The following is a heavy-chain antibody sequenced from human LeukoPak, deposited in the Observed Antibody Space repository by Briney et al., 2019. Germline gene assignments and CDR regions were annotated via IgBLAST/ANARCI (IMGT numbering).Heavy chain of an antibody. V-gene: IGHV3-23*01. CDR3: AKDRNGSGYKGSEADAFDI. Sequence: GGSLRLSCAASGFTFSSYAMSWVRQAPGKGLEWVSAISGSGGSTYYADSVKGRFTISRDNSKNTLYLQMNSLRAEDTAVYYCAKDRNGSGYKGSEADAFDIWGQGTMVTVSS. CDR2: ISGSGGST. D-gene: IGHD5-12*01. J-gene: IGHJ3*02. CDR1: GFTFSSYA.